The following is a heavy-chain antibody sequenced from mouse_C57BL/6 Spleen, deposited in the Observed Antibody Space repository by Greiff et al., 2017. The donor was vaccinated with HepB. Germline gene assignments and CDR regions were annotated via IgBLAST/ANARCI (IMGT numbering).Heavy chain of an antibody. D-gene: IGHD1-1*01. J-gene: IGHJ3*01. V-gene: IGHV1-50*01. CDR3: ARCAYGVCAY. CDR1: GYTFTSYW. Sequence: QVQLKQPGAELVKPGASVKLSCKASGYTFTSYWMQWVNQRPGQGLEWIGEIDPSDSYTNYNQKFKGKATLTVDTSSSTAYMQLSSLTSEDSAVYYCARCAYGVCAYWGQGTLVTVSA. CDR2: IDPSDSYT.